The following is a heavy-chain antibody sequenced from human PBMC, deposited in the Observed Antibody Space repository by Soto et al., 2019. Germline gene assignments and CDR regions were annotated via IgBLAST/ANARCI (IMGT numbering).Heavy chain of an antibody. V-gene: IGHV5-51*01. CDR3: ARQIYDSDTGPNFQYYFDS. Sequence: PGESLKISCRGSGYSFTSYWIAWVRQMPGKGLEWMGIINPGDGETRYSPSFRGHVTISVTKSITTVFLQWSSLRASDTAMYYCARQIYDSDTGPNFQYYFDSWGQGTPVTVSS. D-gene: IGHD3-22*01. CDR1: GYSFTSYW. CDR2: INPGDGET. J-gene: IGHJ4*02.